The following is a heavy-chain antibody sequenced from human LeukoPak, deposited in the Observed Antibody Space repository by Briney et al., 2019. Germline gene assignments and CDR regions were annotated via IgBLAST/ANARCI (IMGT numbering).Heavy chain of an antibody. CDR3: AKVDDYYGSGSYLVDS. Sequence: GGSLRLSCAASGSTFSSHGTHWVRQAPGKGLDWVAFIRYDGSKKFYADSVKGRVTISRDNSKNTLDLQMNSLRTDDTAVYYCAKVDDYYGSGSYLVDSWGQGTLVTVSS. CDR2: IRYDGSKK. V-gene: IGHV3-30*02. D-gene: IGHD3-10*01. J-gene: IGHJ4*02. CDR1: GSTFSSHG.